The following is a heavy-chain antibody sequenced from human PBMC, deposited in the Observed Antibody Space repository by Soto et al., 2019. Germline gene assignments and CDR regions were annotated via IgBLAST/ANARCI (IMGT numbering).Heavy chain of an antibody. CDR1: EFNFRDAG. Sequence: VGSQILSCAASEFNFRDAGRTWISQEPGKGLEWVGRIKSKTDGGTTDYVAPVKGRFTISRDDSKNTLYLQMNSLKTEDTAVYYCTTGRYYYDSSGYYYWGQGTLVTVSS. CDR3: TTGRYYYDSSGYYY. V-gene: IGHV3-15*01. CDR2: IKSKTDGGTT. J-gene: IGHJ4*02. D-gene: IGHD3-22*01.